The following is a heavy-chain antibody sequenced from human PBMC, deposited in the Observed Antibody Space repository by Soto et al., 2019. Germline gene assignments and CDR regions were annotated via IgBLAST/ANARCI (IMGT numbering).Heavy chain of an antibody. CDR3: TTETPNLFGVVRGNGMDV. Sequence: PGGSLRLSCAASGFTFSNAWMNWVRQAPGKGLEWVGRIKSKTDGGTTDYAAPVKGRFTISRDDSKNTLYLQMNSLKTEDTAVYYCTTETPNLFGVVRGNGMDVWGQGTTVTVSS. V-gene: IGHV3-15*07. J-gene: IGHJ6*02. CDR2: IKSKTDGGTT. D-gene: IGHD3-3*01. CDR1: GFTFSNAW.